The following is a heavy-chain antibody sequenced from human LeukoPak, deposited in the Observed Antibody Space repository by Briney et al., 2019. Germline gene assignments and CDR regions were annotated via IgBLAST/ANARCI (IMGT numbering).Heavy chain of an antibody. J-gene: IGHJ6*02. V-gene: IGHV3-21*01. CDR3: ATPSYPNYSGYDGRIAYYYYYGMDV. D-gene: IGHD5-12*01. CDR2: RSSSSSYI. CDR1: GVTFSSYS. Sequence: GGSLRLSCAASGVTFSSYSMNWVRQAPGKGLEWVSSRSSSSSYIYYADSVKGRFTISRDNAKNSLYLQTNSLRAEDTTVYYCATPSYPNYSGYDGRIAYYYYYGMDVGGQGTTVTVSS.